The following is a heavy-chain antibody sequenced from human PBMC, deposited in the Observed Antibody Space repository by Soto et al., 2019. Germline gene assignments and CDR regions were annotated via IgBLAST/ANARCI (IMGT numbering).Heavy chain of an antibody. CDR2: IIPILGIA. V-gene: IGHV1-69*02. J-gene: IGHJ4*02. CDR1: GGTFSSYT. Sequence: QVQLVQSGAEVKKPGSSVKVSCKASGGTFSSYTISWVRQPPGQGLEWMGRIIPILGIANYAQKFQGRVTITADKSTSTAYMELSSLRSEDTAVYYCARGLGDYEDYFDYWGQGTLVTVSS. D-gene: IGHD4-17*01. CDR3: ARGLGDYEDYFDY.